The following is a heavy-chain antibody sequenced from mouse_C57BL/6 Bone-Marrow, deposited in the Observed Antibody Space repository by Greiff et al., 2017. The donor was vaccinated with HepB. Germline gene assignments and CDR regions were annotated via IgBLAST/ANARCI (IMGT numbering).Heavy chain of an antibody. CDR1: GYTFTSYW. D-gene: IGHD1-1*01. J-gene: IGHJ4*01. CDR2: IDPSDSYT. V-gene: IGHV1-59*01. CDR3: ARRHYGSSYYAMDY. Sequence: VQLQQSGAELVRPGPSVKLSCKASGYTFTSYWMHWVKQRPGQGLEWIGVIDPSDSYTNYNQKFKGKATLTVDTSSSTAYMQLSSLTSEDSAVYYCARRHYGSSYYAMDYWGQGTSVTVSS.